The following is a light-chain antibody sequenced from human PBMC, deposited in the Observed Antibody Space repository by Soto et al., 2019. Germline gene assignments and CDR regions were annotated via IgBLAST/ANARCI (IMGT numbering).Light chain of an antibody. CDR3: QQLKSYVT. Sequence: DIQLSQSPSSLSASXGARVTITCRASQGISNYLAWYQQKPGKTPRLLIYGATTLQSGVPSRFSGSGSGTDFALTISSLQPEDFATYYCQQLKSYVTFGQGTRLEIK. J-gene: IGKJ5*01. V-gene: IGKV1-9*01. CDR2: GAT. CDR1: QGISNY.